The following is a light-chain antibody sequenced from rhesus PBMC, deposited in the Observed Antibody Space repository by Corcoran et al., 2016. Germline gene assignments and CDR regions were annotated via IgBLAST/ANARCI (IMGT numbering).Light chain of an antibody. CDR3: QQYYSTPYS. J-gene: IGKJ2*01. V-gene: IGKV4-1*01. CDR1: QSLLYSPNTKNF. CDR2: WAS. Sequence: DIVMTQSPDSLAVSLGERVTINCKSSQSLLYSPNTKNFLAWYQQKPGQAPKLLIYWASTRESGVPNRFSGSGSGTDFTLTISGLQAEDLAVYCCQQYYSTPYSFGQGTKVEIK.